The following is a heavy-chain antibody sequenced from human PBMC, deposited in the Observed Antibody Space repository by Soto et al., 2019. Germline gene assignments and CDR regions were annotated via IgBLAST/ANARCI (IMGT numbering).Heavy chain of an antibody. Sequence: QVQLVESGGGVVQPGRSLRLSCAASGFTFSSYGMHWVRQAPGKGLEWEAVISYDGSNKYYANSVKGRFTISRDNSKNTLYLQMNSLRAEDTAVYYCAKGSDYGNYGFAYWGQGTLVTVSS. J-gene: IGHJ4*02. CDR2: ISYDGSNK. CDR1: GFTFSSYG. V-gene: IGHV3-30*18. CDR3: AKGSDYGNYGFAY. D-gene: IGHD4-17*01.